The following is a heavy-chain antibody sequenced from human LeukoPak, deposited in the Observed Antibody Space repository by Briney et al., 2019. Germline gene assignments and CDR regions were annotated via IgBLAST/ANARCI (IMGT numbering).Heavy chain of an antibody. CDR1: GYTFTGYY. Sequence: GASVKVSCKASGYTFTGYYMHWVRQAPGQGLEWMGWINPNSGGTNYAQKFQGRVTMTRDTSISTAYMELSRLRSDDTAVYYCARSLGYCSSTSRSMTVWGQGTMVTVSS. CDR2: INPNSGGT. J-gene: IGHJ3*01. V-gene: IGHV1-2*02. CDR3: ARSLGYCSSTSRSMTV. D-gene: IGHD2-2*01.